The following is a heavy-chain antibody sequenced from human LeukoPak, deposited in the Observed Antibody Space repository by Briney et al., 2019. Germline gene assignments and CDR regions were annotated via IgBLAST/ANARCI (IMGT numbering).Heavy chain of an antibody. CDR2: IYYSGSP. CDR3: ARATTAMTNFDY. V-gene: IGHV4-59*01. J-gene: IGHJ4*02. CDR1: GGSISNYY. D-gene: IGHD5-18*01. Sequence: PSETLSLTCTVSGGSISNYYLTWIRQPPGKGLEWIGYIYYSGSPNYNPSLKSRVTISVDTFKDQFSLKLSSVTAADTAMYYCARATTAMTNFDYWGQGTLVTVSS.